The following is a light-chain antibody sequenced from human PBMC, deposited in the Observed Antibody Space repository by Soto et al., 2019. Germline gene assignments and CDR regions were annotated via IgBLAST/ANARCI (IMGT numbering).Light chain of an antibody. CDR2: DAS. J-gene: IGKJ5*01. CDR1: QSVSSSY. Sequence: EIVLTQSPDTLSLSPGEGATLSCGASQSVSSSYLAWYQQKPGQAPRLLIYDASNRATGIPARFSGSRSGTEFTLTINNLEPEDFAVYYCQQRNVWPPITFGQGTRLEIK. V-gene: IGKV3D-20*02. CDR3: QQRNVWPPIT.